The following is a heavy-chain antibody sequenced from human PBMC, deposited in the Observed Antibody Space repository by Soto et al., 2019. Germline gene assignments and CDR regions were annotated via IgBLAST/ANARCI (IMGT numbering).Heavy chain of an antibody. V-gene: IGHV5-51*01. D-gene: IGHD3-10*01. CDR1: GYSFTSYW. CDR3: ARWGGRYFDYYYGMDV. J-gene: IGHJ6*02. Sequence: GESLKISCKGSGYSFTSYWIGWVRQMPGKGLEWMGIIYPGDSDTRYSPSFQGQVTISADKSISTAYLQWSSLKASDTAMYYCARWGGRYFDYYYGMDVWGQGTTVTVSS. CDR2: IYPGDSDT.